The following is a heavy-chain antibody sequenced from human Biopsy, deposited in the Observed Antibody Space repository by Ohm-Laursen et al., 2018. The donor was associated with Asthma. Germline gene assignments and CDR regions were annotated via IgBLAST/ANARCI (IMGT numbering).Heavy chain of an antibody. CDR1: YGSITSGGYY. J-gene: IGHJ4*02. Sequence: SQTLSLTCTVSYGSITSGGYYWTWIRQNPGKGLEWIEFIYYSGSTYYNPSLKSRVSISKDTSKNQFSLKLSSVTAADTAVYYCARAQDYYDSRGYYRSFDYWGQGTLVTVSS. D-gene: IGHD3-22*01. CDR3: ARAQDYYDSRGYYRSFDY. CDR2: IYYSGST. V-gene: IGHV4-31*03.